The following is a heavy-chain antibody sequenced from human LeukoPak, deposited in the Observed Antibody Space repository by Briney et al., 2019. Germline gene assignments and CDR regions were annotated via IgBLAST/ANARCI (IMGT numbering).Heavy chain of an antibody. CDR3: AKDPQYDFWSGYFAPFDY. CDR1: RFTFSNYA. V-gene: IGHV3-23*01. J-gene: IGHJ4*02. Sequence: GGSLRLSCAVSRFTFSNYAMSWVRQAPGKGLEWVSGISGSGGSTYYADSVKGRFNISRDNSKNTLYLQMNSLRAEDTAVYYCAKDPQYDFWSGYFAPFDYWGQGTLVTVSS. D-gene: IGHD3-3*01. CDR2: ISGSGGST.